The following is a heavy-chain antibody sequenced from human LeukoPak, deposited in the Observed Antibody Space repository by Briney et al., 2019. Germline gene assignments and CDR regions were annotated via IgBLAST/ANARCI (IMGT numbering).Heavy chain of an antibody. CDR1: GFTFSSYA. D-gene: IGHD3-22*01. V-gene: IGHV3-30-3*01. CDR2: ISYDGRNK. CDR3: ARDLRNDSSGYYYGTYYYYGMDV. J-gene: IGHJ6*02. Sequence: GGSLRLSCAASGFTFSSYAMHWVRQAPGKGLEWVAVISYDGRNKYYADSVKGRFTISRDNSKNTLYLQMNSLRAEDTAVYYCARDLRNDSSGYYYGTYYYYGMDVWGQGTTVTVSS.